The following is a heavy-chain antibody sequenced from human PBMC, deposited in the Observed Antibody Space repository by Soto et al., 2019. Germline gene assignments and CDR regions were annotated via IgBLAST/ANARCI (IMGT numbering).Heavy chain of an antibody. CDR3: AREDAGNSLYYYYRLDV. CDR2: IYSGGST. J-gene: IGHJ6*02. Sequence: GGSLRLSCAASGFTVTNNYMSWVRQAPGKGLEWVSVIYSGGSTSYADSVRGRFTISRDDSKNTLYLQMNSLRVEDTAVYYCAREDAGNSLYYYYRLDVWGQGTTVTVSS. D-gene: IGHD3-10*01. CDR1: GFTVTNNY. V-gene: IGHV3-66*01.